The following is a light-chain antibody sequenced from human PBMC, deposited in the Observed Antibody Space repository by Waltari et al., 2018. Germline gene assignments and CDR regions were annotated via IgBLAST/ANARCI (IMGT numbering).Light chain of an antibody. Sequence: DMVLTQSPGTLSLSPGERATLSCRASQTVSSNKLAWYQQKPGQAPRLLVSGASTRAAGVPDRFSGSGSGTDFTLTISRLEPEDFAVYSCQHYDTSPWAFGQGTKVEVK. CDR3: QHYDTSPWA. J-gene: IGKJ1*01. CDR1: QTVSSNK. V-gene: IGKV3-20*01. CDR2: GAS.